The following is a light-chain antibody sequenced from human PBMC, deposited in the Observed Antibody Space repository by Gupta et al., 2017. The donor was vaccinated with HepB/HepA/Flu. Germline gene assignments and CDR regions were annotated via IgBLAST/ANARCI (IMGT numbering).Light chain of an antibody. Sequence: DLPLTPSPSSLSASVGDRVTLTCRASQGIRNDLGWYQQKPGKAPKRLIYAASSLEGGVPSRFSGVGAGTECTITISRLQPEDFAAYYCLQYMSYPGTFGQGTKVE. V-gene: IGKV1-17*01. J-gene: IGKJ1*01. CDR1: QGIRND. CDR2: AAS. CDR3: LQYMSYPGT.